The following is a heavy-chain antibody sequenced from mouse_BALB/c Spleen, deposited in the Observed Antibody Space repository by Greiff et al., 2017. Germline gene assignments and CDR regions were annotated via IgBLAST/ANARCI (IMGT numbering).Heavy chain of an antibody. CDR1: GYTFTSYY. CDR3: ARRDYGYAMDY. J-gene: IGHJ4*01. D-gene: IGHD1-1*01. Sequence: LQESGPELVKPGASVRISCKASGYTFTSYYIHWVKQRPGQGLEWIGWIYPGNVNTKYNEKFKGKATLTADKSSSTAYMQLSSLTSEDSAVYFCARRDYGYAMDYWGQGTSVTVSS. V-gene: IGHV1S56*01. CDR2: IYPGNVNT.